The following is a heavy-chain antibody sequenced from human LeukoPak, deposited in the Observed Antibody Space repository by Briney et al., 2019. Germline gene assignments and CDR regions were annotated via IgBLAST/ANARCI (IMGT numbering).Heavy chain of an antibody. CDR1: GGSISSYY. J-gene: IGHJ3*02. Sequence: SETLSLTCTVSGGSISSYYWSWIRQPPGKGLEWIGYIYYSGSTNYNPSLKSRVTISVDTSKNQFSLKLSSVTAADTAVYYCARGDYCSGGSCRHLGAFDIWGQGTMVTVS. CDR3: ARGDYCSGGSCRHLGAFDI. D-gene: IGHD2-15*01. V-gene: IGHV4-59*01. CDR2: IYYSGST.